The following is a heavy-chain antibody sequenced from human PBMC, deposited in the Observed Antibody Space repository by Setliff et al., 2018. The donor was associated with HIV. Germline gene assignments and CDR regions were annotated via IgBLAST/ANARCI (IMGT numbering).Heavy chain of an antibody. CDR3: ARRWKSGATHAAFDF. D-gene: IGHD1-26*01. J-gene: IGHJ3*01. Sequence: SVKVSCKTSGGIFVHHAISWVRQAPGQGLEWMGGVIPFFGTALNAPKFQGRVTMTSDSSTSTVYMELRSLRPEDTAVYYCARRWKSGATHAAFDFWGQGTMVTVSS. V-gene: IGHV1-69*05. CDR2: VIPFFGTA. CDR1: GGIFVHHA.